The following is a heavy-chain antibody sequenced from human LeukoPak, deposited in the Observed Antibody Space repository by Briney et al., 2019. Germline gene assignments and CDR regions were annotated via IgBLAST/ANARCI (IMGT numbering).Heavy chain of an antibody. CDR3: ATPTGSYPGGFDN. CDR1: GFTFSTYA. D-gene: IGHD1-26*01. Sequence: GGSLRLSCAASGFTFSTYAMSWVRQAPGRGLEWVSSISGSHNTTYSADSVKGRFTISRDNSRNTLYLQMNSLRVEDTAIYYCATPTGSYPGGFDNWGQGTLVTVSS. CDR2: ISGSHNTT. J-gene: IGHJ4*02. V-gene: IGHV3-23*01.